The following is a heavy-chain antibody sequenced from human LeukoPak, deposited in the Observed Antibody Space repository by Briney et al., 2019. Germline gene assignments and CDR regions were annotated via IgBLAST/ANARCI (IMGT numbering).Heavy chain of an antibody. CDR2: ISYDGSNK. CDR3: ANYGSVSYFAY. J-gene: IGHJ4*02. V-gene: IGHV3-30*18. Sequence: PGGSLRLSCAASGFTFSNYGMHWVRQAPGKGLEWVALISYDGSNKYYADSVKGRFTISRDNSKNTLYLQMISLRAEATAVYYCANYGSVSYFAYWGQGTLVTVSS. D-gene: IGHD3-10*01. CDR1: GFTFSNYG.